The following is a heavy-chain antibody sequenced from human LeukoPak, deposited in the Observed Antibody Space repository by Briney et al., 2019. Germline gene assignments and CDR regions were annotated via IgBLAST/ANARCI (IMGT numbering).Heavy chain of an antibody. V-gene: IGHV3-7*04. CDR3: ARDPMAGTVDY. CDR1: SFIFSNYW. D-gene: IGHD6-19*01. J-gene: IGHJ4*02. Sequence: PGGSLRLSCAASSFIFSNYWMSWVRQAPGKGLEWVANINQDGSEKYYVDSVKGRFTISRDNAKNSLYLQMNSLTAEDTAVYFCARDPMAGTVDYWGQGTLVTVSS. CDR2: INQDGSEK.